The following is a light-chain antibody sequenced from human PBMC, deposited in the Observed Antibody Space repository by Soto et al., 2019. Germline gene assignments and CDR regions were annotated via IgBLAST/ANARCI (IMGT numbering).Light chain of an antibody. CDR1: QSVSTN. CDR3: QQYNNWPLT. Sequence: EIVMTQSPATLSVSPGERATLSCRPSQSVSTNLAWYQQKPGQAPRFLIYGASTRATDIPARFSGSGSETEFTLTISSLQSEDFAVYYCQQYNNWPLTFGGGTKVDIK. V-gene: IGKV3-15*01. CDR2: GAS. J-gene: IGKJ4*01.